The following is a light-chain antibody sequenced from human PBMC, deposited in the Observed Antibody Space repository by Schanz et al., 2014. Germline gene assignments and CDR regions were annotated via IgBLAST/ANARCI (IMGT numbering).Light chain of an antibody. CDR3: QSYDSSLSGYV. V-gene: IGLV1-40*01. J-gene: IGLJ1*01. Sequence: QSVLTQPPSVSGAPGQRVTISCTGSSSNIGAGYDVHWYQLLPGTAPKLLIYANTNRPSGVPDRFSGSKSGTSASLAITGLQTEDEADYYCQSYDSSLSGYVFGTGTKVTVL. CDR2: ANT. CDR1: SSNIGAGYD.